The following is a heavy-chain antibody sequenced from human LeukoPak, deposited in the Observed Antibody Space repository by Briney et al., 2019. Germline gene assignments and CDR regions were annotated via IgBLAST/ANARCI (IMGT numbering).Heavy chain of an antibody. CDR3: ARSYGAFEGDTYYYYGVDV. V-gene: IGHV7-4-1*02. CDR1: GYTFTNYG. D-gene: IGHD2-21*02. J-gene: IGHJ6*02. CDR2: INTNTGNP. Sequence: GASVKVSCKASGYTFTNYGMSWVRQAPGQGLEWMGWINTNTGNPKSAQGFTERFVFSLDASVSTAYLQISSLKAEDTAVYYCARSYGAFEGDTYYYYGVDVWGQGTTVTVSS.